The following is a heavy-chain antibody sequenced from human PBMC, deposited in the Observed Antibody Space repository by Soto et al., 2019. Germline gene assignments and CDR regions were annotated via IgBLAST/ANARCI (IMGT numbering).Heavy chain of an antibody. CDR2: ISAYNGNT. CDR1: GYTFTSYG. CDR3: ARRWGSSWYHNWFDP. Sequence: PSVKVSCKASGYTFTSYGISWVRQAPGQGLEWMGWISAYNGNTSYAQKLQGRVTMTTDTSTSTAYMELRSLRSDDTAVYYCARRWGSSWYHNWFDPWGQGTLVTVSS. V-gene: IGHV1-18*01. D-gene: IGHD6-13*01. J-gene: IGHJ5*02.